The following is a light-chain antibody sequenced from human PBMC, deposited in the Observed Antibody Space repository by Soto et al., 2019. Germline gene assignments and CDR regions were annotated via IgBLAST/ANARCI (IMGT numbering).Light chain of an antibody. CDR2: GAS. V-gene: IGKV3-15*01. J-gene: IGKJ4*01. CDR3: QQYENWPQLT. Sequence: IVMSQSPATLSVYPGERAMLSCRASQSVGGVLAWYQRKPGQAPRLLIYGASSRAPGIPTRFSGSGSGTEFTLTISSLQSEDFAVYYCQQYENWPQLTFGGGTKV. CDR1: QSVGGV.